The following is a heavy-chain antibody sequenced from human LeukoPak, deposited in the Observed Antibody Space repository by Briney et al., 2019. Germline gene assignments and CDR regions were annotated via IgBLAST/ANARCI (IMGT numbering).Heavy chain of an antibody. CDR2: IGVGGGST. D-gene: IGHD3-10*01. CDR1: AFTFSSYA. V-gene: IGHV3-23*01. CDR3: AKAPVRGVDIWFDP. Sequence: GGSLRLSCAASAFTFSSYAMSRVRQDAGEGMGWVSAIGVGGGSTNYAVSVTGRFTISRDNSKNTLYLQMHRLTAEDTAVYYCAKAPVRGVDIWFDPWGHGTLVTVSS. J-gene: IGHJ5*02.